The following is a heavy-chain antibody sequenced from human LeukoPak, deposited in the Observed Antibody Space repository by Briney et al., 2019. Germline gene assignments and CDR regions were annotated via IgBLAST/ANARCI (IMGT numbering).Heavy chain of an antibody. Sequence: PSETLSLTCAVSGYSISSGYYWGWIRQPPGKGLEWIGSIYHSGSTYYNPSLKSRVTISVDTSKNQFSLKLTSVTAADTAVYYCARSYIGLPYTYFDSWGQGTLVTVSS. CDR3: ARSYIGLPYTYFDS. CDR1: GYSISSGYY. V-gene: IGHV4-38-2*01. J-gene: IGHJ4*02. D-gene: IGHD4-11*01. CDR2: IYHSGST.